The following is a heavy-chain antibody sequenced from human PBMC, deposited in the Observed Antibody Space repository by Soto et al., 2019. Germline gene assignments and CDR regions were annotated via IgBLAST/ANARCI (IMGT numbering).Heavy chain of an antibody. CDR2: IYTSGST. D-gene: IGHD1-26*01. CDR1: GGSISSYY. Sequence: PSETLSLTCTVSGGSISSYYWSWIRQPAGKGLEWIGRIYTSGSTNYNPSLKSRVTMSVDTSKNQFSLKLSSVTATDTAVYYCAREPYSGTYYFHYGMDVWGRGTTVTVSS. J-gene: IGHJ6*02. CDR3: AREPYSGTYYFHYGMDV. V-gene: IGHV4-4*07.